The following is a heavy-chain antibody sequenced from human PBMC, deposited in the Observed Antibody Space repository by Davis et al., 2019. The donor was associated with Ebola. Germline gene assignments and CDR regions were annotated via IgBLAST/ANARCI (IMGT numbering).Heavy chain of an antibody. CDR3: AKYAYYYDSSGHHDY. D-gene: IGHD3-22*01. CDR2: ISGSGGST. J-gene: IGHJ4*02. V-gene: IGHV3-23*01. Sequence: GESLKISCAASGFTFSSYAMHWVRQAPGKGLEWVSAISGSGGSTYYADSVKGRFTISRDNSKNTLYLQMNSLRAEDTAVYYCAKYAYYYDSSGHHDYWGQGTLVTVSS. CDR1: GFTFSSYA.